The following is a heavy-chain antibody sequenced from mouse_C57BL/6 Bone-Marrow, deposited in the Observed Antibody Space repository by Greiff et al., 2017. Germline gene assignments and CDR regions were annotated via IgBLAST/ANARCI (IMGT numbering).Heavy chain of an antibody. J-gene: IGHJ4*01. CDR3: ARRSPGAMDY. Sequence: EVKLLESGPELVKPGASVKIPCKASGYTFTDYNMDWVKQSHGQSLEWIGDINPNNGGTIYNQKFKGKATLTVDKSSSTAYMELRSLTSEDTAVYYCARRSPGAMDYWGQGTSVTVSS. CDR1: GYTFTDYN. D-gene: IGHD1-1*01. CDR2: INPNNGGT. V-gene: IGHV1-18*01.